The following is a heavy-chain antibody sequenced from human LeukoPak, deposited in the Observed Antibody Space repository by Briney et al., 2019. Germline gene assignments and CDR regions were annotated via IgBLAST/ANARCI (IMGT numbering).Heavy chain of an antibody. CDR3: AKGYCASTTCYARFEN. CDR2: IGGSGGTT. V-gene: IGHV3-23*01. CDR1: GFTFSSYA. D-gene: IGHD2-2*01. J-gene: IGHJ4*02. Sequence: HLGGSRRLSCAASGFTFSSYAMSWVRQAPGKGLEWVSSIGGSGGTTFYADSVKGRFTISRDNSKNTLFLQMSSLRAEDTAVYYCAKGYCASTTCYARFENWGQGTLVTVSS.